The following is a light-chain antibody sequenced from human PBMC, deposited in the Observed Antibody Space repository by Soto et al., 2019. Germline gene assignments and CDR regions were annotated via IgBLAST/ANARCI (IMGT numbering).Light chain of an antibody. V-gene: IGKV3-15*01. J-gene: IGKJ4*01. CDR3: QQYHNWPVT. CDR1: QSVSTR. Sequence: EIVMTQSPATLSVSPGERVTFSCRASQSVSTRLAWYQHKPGQAPRLLISGASTGATGIPPRFSGSGSGTDFTLTVNILQSEDIAVYYCQQYHNWPVTFGGGTKVEIK. CDR2: GAS.